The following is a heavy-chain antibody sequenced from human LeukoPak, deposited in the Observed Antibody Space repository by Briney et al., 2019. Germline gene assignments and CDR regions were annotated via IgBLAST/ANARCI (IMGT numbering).Heavy chain of an antibody. J-gene: IGHJ6*03. Sequence: PSGTLSLTCTVSGYSISSGYYWGWIRQPPGKGLEWIGSIYHSGSTYYSPSLKSRVTISVDTSKNQFSLKLSSVTAADTAVYYCARDIRAYCSSTSCYYYYYMDVWGKGTTVTVSS. CDR1: GYSISSGYY. CDR3: ARDIRAYCSSTSCYYYYYMDV. CDR2: IYHSGST. D-gene: IGHD2-2*01. V-gene: IGHV4-38-2*02.